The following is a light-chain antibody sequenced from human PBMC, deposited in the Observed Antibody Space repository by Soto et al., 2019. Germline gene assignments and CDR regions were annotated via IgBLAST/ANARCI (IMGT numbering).Light chain of an antibody. J-gene: IGLJ1*01. Sequence: QSVLTQPASVSGSPGQSIAISCTGSSSDVGFYNYISWYQQHPGKVPKLIIYEVTNRPSGVSNRFSGSRSGNTASLTISGLQAEDEADYYCSSYTDSSNYVFGTGTKVTVL. CDR2: EVT. CDR3: SSYTDSSNYV. V-gene: IGLV2-14*01. CDR1: SSDVGFYNY.